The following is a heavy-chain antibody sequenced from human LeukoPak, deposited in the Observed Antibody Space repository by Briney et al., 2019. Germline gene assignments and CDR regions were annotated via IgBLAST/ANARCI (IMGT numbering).Heavy chain of an antibody. CDR2: INHSGST. CDR3: ARGSGYSYGPDY. D-gene: IGHD5-18*01. V-gene: IGHV4-34*01. Sequence: SETLSLTCTVSGGSISTYYWSWIRQPPGKGLEWIGEINHSGSTNYNPSLKSRVTISVDTSKNQFSLKLSSVTAADTAVYYCARGSGYSYGPDYWGQGTLVTVSS. J-gene: IGHJ4*02. CDR1: GGSISTYY.